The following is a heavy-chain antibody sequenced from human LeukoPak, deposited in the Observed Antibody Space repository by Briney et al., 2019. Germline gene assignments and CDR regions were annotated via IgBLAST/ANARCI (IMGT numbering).Heavy chain of an antibody. CDR2: IYSGGST. J-gene: IGHJ4*02. Sequence: GGSLRLSCSASGFTVSSNYMSWVRQAPGKVLEWVSVIYSGGSTYYADSVKGRFTISRDNSKNTLYLQMNSLRAEDTAVYYCARDPPYYYDSSGYYDYWGQGTLVTVSS. V-gene: IGHV3-53*01. CDR3: ARDPPYYYDSSGYYDY. D-gene: IGHD3-22*01. CDR1: GFTVSSNY.